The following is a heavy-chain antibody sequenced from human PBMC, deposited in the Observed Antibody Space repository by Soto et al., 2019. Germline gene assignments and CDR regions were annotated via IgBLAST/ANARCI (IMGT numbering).Heavy chain of an antibody. CDR3: TTDPGSSSWYPSYYFDY. J-gene: IGHJ4*02. D-gene: IGHD6-13*01. CDR1: GFTFSNAW. V-gene: IGHV3-15*01. Sequence: GGSLRLSCAASGFTFSNAWMSWVRQAPGKGLEWVGRIKSKTDGGTTDYAAPVKGRFTISRDDSKNTLYLQMNSLKTEDTAVYYCTTDPGSSSWYPSYYFDYWGQGTLVTVSS. CDR2: IKSKTDGGTT.